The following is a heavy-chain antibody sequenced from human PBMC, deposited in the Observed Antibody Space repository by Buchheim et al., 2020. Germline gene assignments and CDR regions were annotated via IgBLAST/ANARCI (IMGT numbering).Heavy chain of an antibody. J-gene: IGHJ1*01. CDR2: ITYSGSS. D-gene: IGHD6-25*01. V-gene: IGHV4-59*01. CDR3: AREGGQGYCEY. Sequence: QVQLQESGPGLVKPSETLSLTCTGSGGSISSYYWSWIRQPPGKGLEWIGYITYSGSSNYNPSLKSRVTLSVDPTKNQFSLKLRSVTAADTAVYYCAREGGQGYCEYWGQGTL. CDR1: GGSISSYY.